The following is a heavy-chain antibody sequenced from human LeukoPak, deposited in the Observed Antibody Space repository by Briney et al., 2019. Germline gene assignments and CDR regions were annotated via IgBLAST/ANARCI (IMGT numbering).Heavy chain of an antibody. CDR3: ARDPSSALGMDV. CDR1: GGSISSGGYC. Sequence: SETLSLTCTVSGGSISSGGYCWSWIRQHPGKGLEWIGYIYYSGSTYYNPSLKSRVTISVDTSKNQFSLKLSSVTAADTAVYYCARDPSSALGMDVWGQGTTVTVSS. V-gene: IGHV4-30-4*08. J-gene: IGHJ6*02. CDR2: IYYSGST. D-gene: IGHD6-25*01.